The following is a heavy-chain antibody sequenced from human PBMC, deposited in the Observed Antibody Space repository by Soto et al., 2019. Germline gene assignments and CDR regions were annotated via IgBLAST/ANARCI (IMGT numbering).Heavy chain of an antibody. CDR1: GLTFSNAE. D-gene: IGHD6-19*01. CDR2: IRGKGDGGAT. CDR3: TTSGGGSGWSF. Sequence: EVQLVESGGGLVKPGGSLRLSCAASGLTFSNAEMTWVRQAPGKGLEWVGRIRGKGDGGATDYAAPVKYRFIILRDDSENMVNLQMNILKTEDTAVYYCTTSGGGSGWSFWGQGTLVTVSS. J-gene: IGHJ4*02. V-gene: IGHV3-15*07.